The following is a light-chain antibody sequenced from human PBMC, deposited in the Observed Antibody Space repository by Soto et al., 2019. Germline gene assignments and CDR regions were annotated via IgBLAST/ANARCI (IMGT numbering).Light chain of an antibody. CDR1: SSDVGSYDS. J-gene: IGLJ1*01. V-gene: IGLV2-14*03. CDR2: DVN. CDR3: YSYASGDTGG. Sequence: QSVLTQPASVSGSPGLSLTISCTGASSDVGSYDSVSWYQQHPDKAPKVIIFDVNNRPSGVSTRFSGSKSGNTASLTISGLQADDEADYFCYSYASGDTGGFGTGTKVTVL.